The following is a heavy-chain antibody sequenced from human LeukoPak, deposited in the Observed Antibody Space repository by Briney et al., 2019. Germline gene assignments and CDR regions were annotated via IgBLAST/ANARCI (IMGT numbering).Heavy chain of an antibody. V-gene: IGHV1-2*02. D-gene: IGHD6-19*01. CDR2: INPDSGDT. J-gene: IGHJ4*02. CDR3: ARVGGWYRDYFDY. CDR1: GYTFTGYY. Sequence: ASVKVSCKASGYTFTGYYMHWVRQAPGQGLEWMGWINPDSGDTNYAQKVQGRVSMTRDTSISTAYMELSRLRSDDTAVYYCARVGGWYRDYFDYWGQGTLVTVSS.